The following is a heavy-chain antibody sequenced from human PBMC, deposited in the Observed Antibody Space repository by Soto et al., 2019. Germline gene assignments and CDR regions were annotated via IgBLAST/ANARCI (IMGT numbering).Heavy chain of an antibody. V-gene: IGHV3-11*01. CDR1: GFTFSDYY. CDR3: ARDDAITGTKVARLYYYYGMDV. J-gene: IGHJ6*02. Sequence: PGGSLRLSCAASGFTFSDYYMSWIRQAPGKGLEWVSYISSSGSTIYYADSVKGRFTISRDNAKNSLYLQMNSLRAEDTAVYYCARDDAITGTKVARLYYYYGMDVWGQGTTVTVSS. CDR2: ISSSGSTI. D-gene: IGHD1-7*01.